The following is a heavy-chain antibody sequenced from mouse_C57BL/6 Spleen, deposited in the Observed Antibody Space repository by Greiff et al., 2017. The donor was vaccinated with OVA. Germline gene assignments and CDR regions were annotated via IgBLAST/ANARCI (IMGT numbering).Heavy chain of an antibody. J-gene: IGHJ2*01. CDR1: GYTFTSYW. CDR2: IDPSDSYT. V-gene: IGHV1-50*01. Sequence: LQPGAELVKPGASVKLSCKASGYTFTSYWMQWVKQRPGQGLEWIGEIDPSDSYTNYNQKFKGKATLTVDTSSSTAYMQLSSLTSEDSAVYYCARQGRYYNYFDYWGQGTTLTVSS. D-gene: IGHD1-1*01. CDR3: ARQGRYYNYFDY.